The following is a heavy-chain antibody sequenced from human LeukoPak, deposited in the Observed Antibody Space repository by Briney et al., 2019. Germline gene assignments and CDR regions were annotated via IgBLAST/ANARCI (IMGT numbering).Heavy chain of an antibody. CDR2: ISSGSSYI. CDR3: ARGELRYFTMDV. J-gene: IGHJ6*03. CDR1: GFTFSSYS. V-gene: IGHV3-21*01. D-gene: IGHD3-9*01. Sequence: GGSLRLSCAVSGFTFSSYSMNWVRQAPGKGLEWVSSISSGSSYIYYADSVKGRFTISRDNAKKSLYLQMNSLRAEDTAVYYCARGELRYFTMDVWGKGTTVTVSS.